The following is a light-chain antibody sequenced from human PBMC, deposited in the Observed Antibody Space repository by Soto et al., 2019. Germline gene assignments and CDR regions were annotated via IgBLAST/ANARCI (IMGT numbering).Light chain of an antibody. Sequence: ASVGESVALAVRARQGISSYLAWYQQKPGKAPKLLIYAASTLQCGVPSRFSGSGSGTEFPLTLSTLQPGDFATYDCQHLTSYAIIGQGTRLEI. CDR1: QGISSY. CDR3: QHLTSYAI. J-gene: IGKJ5*01. CDR2: AAS. V-gene: IGKV1-9*01.